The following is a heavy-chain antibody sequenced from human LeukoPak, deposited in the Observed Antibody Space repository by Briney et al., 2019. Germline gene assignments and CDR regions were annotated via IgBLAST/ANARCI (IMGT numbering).Heavy chain of an antibody. J-gene: IGHJ4*02. D-gene: IGHD1-7*01. CDR1: GFNFSSYA. CDR2: ISGSGGST. Sequence: GGSLRLSCAASGFNFSSYAMSWVRQAPGKGLEWVSAISGSGGSTYYADSVKGRFTISRDNSKNTLYLQMNSLRAEDTAVYYCAKLPLELLFFDYWGQGTLVTVSS. CDR3: AKLPLELLFFDY. V-gene: IGHV3-23*01.